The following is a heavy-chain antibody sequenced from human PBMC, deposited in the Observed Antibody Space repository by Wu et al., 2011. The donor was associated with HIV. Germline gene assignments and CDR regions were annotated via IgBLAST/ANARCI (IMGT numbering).Heavy chain of an antibody. J-gene: IGHJ3*01. D-gene: IGHD2-15*01. V-gene: IGHV1-69-2*01. Sequence: DVQLLQSGGEIKKPGATVTISCNVSGSGVFDYFVHWVQEAPEKGLEWMGLIDPEDGEAVYSEKFQDRITIYTDALTKTVNMELSSLTSEDTAVYYCVRGYCSGDNCYLPFDVFDVWGQGTMVTVSS. CDR1: GSGVFDYF. CDR2: IDPEDGEA. CDR3: VRGYCSGDNCYLPFDVFDV.